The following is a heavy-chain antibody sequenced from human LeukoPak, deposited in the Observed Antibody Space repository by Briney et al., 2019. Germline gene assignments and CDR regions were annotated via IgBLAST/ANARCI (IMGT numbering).Heavy chain of an antibody. J-gene: IGHJ6*03. CDR1: GGSISSYY. V-gene: IGHV4-59*01. D-gene: IGHD3-10*01. CDR2: IYYSGST. Sequence: SETLSLTCTVSGGSISSYYWSWIRQPPGKGLEWIGYIYYSGSTNYNPSLKGRVTISVDTSKNQFSLKLSSVTAADTAVYYCARTMVRGVIHPTYYMDVWGKGTTVTVSS. CDR3: ARTMVRGVIHPTYYMDV.